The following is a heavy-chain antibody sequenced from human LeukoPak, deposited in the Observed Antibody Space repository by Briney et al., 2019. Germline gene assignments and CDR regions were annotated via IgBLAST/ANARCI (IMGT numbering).Heavy chain of an antibody. V-gene: IGHV4-59*01. Sequence: PSETLSLTCTVSGGSISGYYWSWIRQPPGKGMEWIGYIYYSGNTIYNPSLKSRVTMSVDTSTNQFSLKLSSVTAADTAVYYCARVSTNGVSNWFDPWGQGTLVTVSS. D-gene: IGHD2-8*01. CDR2: IYYSGNT. CDR1: GGSISGYY. J-gene: IGHJ5*02. CDR3: ARVSTNGVSNWFDP.